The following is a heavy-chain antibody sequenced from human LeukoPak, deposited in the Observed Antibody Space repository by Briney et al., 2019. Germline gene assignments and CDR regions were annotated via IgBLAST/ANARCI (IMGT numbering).Heavy chain of an antibody. CDR3: ARAHQYCSSTSCYAGFDY. V-gene: IGHV3-30*04. CDR2: ISYDGSNK. J-gene: IGHJ4*02. D-gene: IGHD2-2*01. Sequence: GRSLRLSCVASGFTFSSYAMHWVRQAPGKGLEWVAVISYDGSNKYYADSVKGRFTISRDNSKKTLYLQMNSLRAEDTAVYYCARAHQYCSSTSCYAGFDYWGQGTLVTVSS. CDR1: GFTFSSYA.